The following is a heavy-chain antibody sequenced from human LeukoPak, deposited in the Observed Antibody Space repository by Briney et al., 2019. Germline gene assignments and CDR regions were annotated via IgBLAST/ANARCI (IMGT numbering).Heavy chain of an antibody. CDR2: INANGDRT. J-gene: IGHJ4*02. D-gene: IGHD4-17*01. CDR1: GFIFDNYG. V-gene: IGHV3-20*04. CDR3: AREGLGGDYDY. Sequence: PGGSLRLSCAASGFIFDNYGMSWVRQVPGKGLEWVSGINANGDRTGYADFVKGRFSISRDNAKNFLYLQMNSLRSEDTAFYYCAREGLGGDYDYWGQGTLVAVSS.